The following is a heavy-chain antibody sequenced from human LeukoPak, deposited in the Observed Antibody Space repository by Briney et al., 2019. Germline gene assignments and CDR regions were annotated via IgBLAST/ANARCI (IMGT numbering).Heavy chain of an antibody. V-gene: IGHV3-30*03. D-gene: IGHD6-25*01. J-gene: IGHJ3*02. Sequence: PGGSLRLSCAASGFTFTSYWMGWVRQAPGKGLEWVAAISFDGTDKYYADSVKGRFTISRDNSKNTLHLQMNSLRGEDTAVYYCARDLAAANYDAFDIWGHGTMVTVSS. CDR2: ISFDGTDK. CDR1: GFTFTSYW. CDR3: ARDLAAANYDAFDI.